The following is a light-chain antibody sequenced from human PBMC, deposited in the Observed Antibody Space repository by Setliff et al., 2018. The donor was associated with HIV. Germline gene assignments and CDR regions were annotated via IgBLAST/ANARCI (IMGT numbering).Light chain of an antibody. J-gene: IGLJ2*01. V-gene: IGLV2-14*03. CDR3: DSYTSGQTLV. Sequence: QSALTQPASVSGSPGQSITISCTGTSSDVGGYNYVSWYQHHPGKAPKLMIYNVSNRPSGVSNRFSGSKSGNTASLTISGLQAEDEADYYCDSYTSGQTLVFGGGTKVTVL. CDR1: SSDVGGYNY. CDR2: NVS.